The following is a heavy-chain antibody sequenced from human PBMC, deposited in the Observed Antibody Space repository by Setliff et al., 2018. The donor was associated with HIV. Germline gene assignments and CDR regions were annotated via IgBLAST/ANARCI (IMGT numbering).Heavy chain of an antibody. CDR3: ARSSLHCGGGSCYLTWFDP. CDR2: INHSGSS. CDR1: GASFTNYY. D-gene: IGHD2-15*01. Sequence: PSETLSLTCAVYGASFTNYYWSWIRQPPGKGLEWIGEINHSGSSNFNPSLKSRVTMSVDTSKNQFSLKLNSVTAADTAVYYCARSSLHCGGGSCYLTWFDPWGQGTLVTVS. J-gene: IGHJ5*02. V-gene: IGHV4-34*01.